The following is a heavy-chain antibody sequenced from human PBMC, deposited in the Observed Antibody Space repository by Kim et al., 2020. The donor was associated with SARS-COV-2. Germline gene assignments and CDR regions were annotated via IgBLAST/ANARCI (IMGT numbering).Heavy chain of an antibody. CDR3: ARDLAYGDYFDY. D-gene: IGHD4-17*01. Sequence: YYADSVKGRFTISRDNAKNSLYLQMNSLRAEDTAVYYCARDLAYGDYFDYWGQGTLVTVSS. V-gene: IGHV3-21*01. J-gene: IGHJ4*02.